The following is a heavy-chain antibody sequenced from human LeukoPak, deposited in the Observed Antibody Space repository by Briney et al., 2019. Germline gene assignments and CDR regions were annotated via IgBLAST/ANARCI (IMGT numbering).Heavy chain of an antibody. D-gene: IGHD6-19*01. J-gene: IGHJ4*02. CDR1: GFTFSSYA. Sequence: PGGSLRLSCAASGFTFSSYAMSWVRQAPGKGLEWIGSIYHSGSTYYNPSLKSRVTISVDTSKNQFSLKLSSVTAADTAVYYCARLIAVAGTNLWGQGTLVTVSS. CDR3: ARLIAVAGTNL. CDR2: IYHSGST. V-gene: IGHV4-38-2*01.